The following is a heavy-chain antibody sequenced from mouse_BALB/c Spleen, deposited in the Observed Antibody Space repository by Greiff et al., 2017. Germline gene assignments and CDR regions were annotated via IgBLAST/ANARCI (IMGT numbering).Heavy chain of an antibody. CDR1: GFNIKDYY. V-gene: IGHV14-4*02. CDR2: IDPENGDT. Sequence: VQLQQSGAELVRSGASVKLSCTASGFNIKDYYMHWVKQRPEQGLEWIGWIDPENGDTEYAPKFQGKATMTADTSSNTAYLQLSSLTSEDTAVYCCRIYYYGSSPLDYWGQGTTLTVSS. D-gene: IGHD1-1*01. J-gene: IGHJ2*01. CDR3: RIYYYGSSPLDY.